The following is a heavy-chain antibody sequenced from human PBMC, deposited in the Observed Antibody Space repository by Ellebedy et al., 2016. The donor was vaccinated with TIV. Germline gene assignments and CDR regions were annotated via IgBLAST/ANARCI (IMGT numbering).Heavy chain of an antibody. D-gene: IGHD5-18*01. CDR1: GYTFTSYY. J-gene: IGHJ4*02. V-gene: IGHV1-46*04. CDR3: ARGGQRWCVDTAMAPCALFDY. Sequence: AASVKVSCKESGYTFTSYYMHWARQAPGQGLEWMGIINPSGGSTSYAQKWQGRVTMTRDTSTSTVYMELSSLRSEDTAVYYCARGGQRWCVDTAMAPCALFDYWGQGTLVTVSS. CDR2: INPSGGST.